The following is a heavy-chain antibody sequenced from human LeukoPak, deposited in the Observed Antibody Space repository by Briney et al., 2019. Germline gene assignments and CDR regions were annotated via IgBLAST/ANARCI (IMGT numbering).Heavy chain of an antibody. J-gene: IGHJ4*02. CDR2: VNSDGAST. CDR3: VRDQGWYYFDY. CDR1: GFNFRIYW. Sequence: GGSPRLSCEASGFNFRIYWMHWVRQAPGKGLVWVSRVNSDGASTNYADSVKGRFTISRDNAKNRLYLQMNSLRADDTAVYYCVRDQGWYYFDYWGQGALVTVSS. V-gene: IGHV3-74*01. D-gene: IGHD6-19*01.